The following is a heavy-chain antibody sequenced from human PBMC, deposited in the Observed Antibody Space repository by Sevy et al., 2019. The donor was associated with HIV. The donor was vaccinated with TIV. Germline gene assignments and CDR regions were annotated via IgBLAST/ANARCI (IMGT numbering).Heavy chain of an antibody. CDR2: ISGSGFDT. J-gene: IGHJ3*02. V-gene: IGHV3-23*01. Sequence: GESLRLSCAASGFTFSSYSMNWVRQAPGKGLEWVSAISGSGFDTYYGDSVKGRFTISRDNSKNTVHLQMNSLRAEDTATYFCAKEYRIAVAGTVAFDIWGQGTMVTVSS. CDR1: GFTFSSYS. D-gene: IGHD6-19*01. CDR3: AKEYRIAVAGTVAFDI.